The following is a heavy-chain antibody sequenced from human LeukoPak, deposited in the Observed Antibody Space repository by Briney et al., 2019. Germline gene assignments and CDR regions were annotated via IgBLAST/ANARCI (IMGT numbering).Heavy chain of an antibody. CDR3: ARGVYIAAAQYGY. Sequence: PSETLSLTCTVSGGSISSYYWSWIRQPPGKGLEWIGYIYYSETTNYNPSLKSRVTISVDTSKNQFSLKLSSVTAADTAVCYCARGVYIAAAQYGYWGQGTLVTVSS. V-gene: IGHV4-59*01. CDR1: GGSISSYY. D-gene: IGHD6-13*01. CDR2: IYYSETT. J-gene: IGHJ4*02.